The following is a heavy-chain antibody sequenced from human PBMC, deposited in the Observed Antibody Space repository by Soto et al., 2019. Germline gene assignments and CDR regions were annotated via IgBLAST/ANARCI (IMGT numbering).Heavy chain of an antibody. D-gene: IGHD6-13*01. CDR2: ISSSSSTI. Sequence: GGSLRLSCAASGFTFSSYSMNWVRQAPGKGLEWVSYISSSSSTIYYADSVKGRFTISRDNAKNSLYLQMNSLRAEDTAVYYCARGTAAGNYYYYYMDVWGKGTTVTVSS. J-gene: IGHJ6*03. CDR1: GFTFSSYS. CDR3: ARGTAAGNYYYYYMDV. V-gene: IGHV3-48*01.